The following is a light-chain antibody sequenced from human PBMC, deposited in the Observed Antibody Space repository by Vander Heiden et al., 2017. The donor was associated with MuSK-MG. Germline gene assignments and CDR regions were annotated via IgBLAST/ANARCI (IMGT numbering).Light chain of an antibody. J-gene: IGLJ2*01. Sequence: QSALPPPASVSGSPGPSITISCTGTSSGVGGYNYVSWYQQHPGKAPKLMIYDVSNRPSGVSNRFSGSKSGNTASLTISGLQAEDEADYYCSSYTSSSTLVVFGGGTKLTVL. V-gene: IGLV2-14*03. CDR3: SSYTSSSTLVV. CDR1: SSGVGGYNY. CDR2: DVS.